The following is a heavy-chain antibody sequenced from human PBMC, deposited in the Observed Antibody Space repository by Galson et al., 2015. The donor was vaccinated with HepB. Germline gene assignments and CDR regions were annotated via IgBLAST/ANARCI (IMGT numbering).Heavy chain of an antibody. D-gene: IGHD3-22*01. CDR2: IVYDGSNK. J-gene: IGHJ3*02. CDR1: GFTFSSYG. CDR3: AKGNYYYSTGAFDI. Sequence: SLRLSCAASGFTFSSYGMHWVRQAPGKGREWVAVIVYDGSNKYYADSVKGRFTISRDNSKNTLYLQMNSLRAEDTAVYYCAKGNYYYSTGAFDIWGQGTMVTVSS. V-gene: IGHV3-30*18.